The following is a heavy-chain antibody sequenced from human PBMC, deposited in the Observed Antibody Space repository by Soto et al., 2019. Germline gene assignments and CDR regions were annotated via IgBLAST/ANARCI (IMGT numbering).Heavy chain of an antibody. Sequence: AGGSLRLSCAASGFTFSSYSMNWVRQAPGKGLEWVSSISSSSSYIYYADSVKGRFTISRDNAKNSLYLQMNSLRAEDTAVYYCARVKDPVVPAATPYYYYYGMDVWGQGTTVTVSS. D-gene: IGHD2-2*01. J-gene: IGHJ6*02. CDR2: ISSSSSYI. V-gene: IGHV3-21*01. CDR1: GFTFSSYS. CDR3: ARVKDPVVPAATPYYYYYGMDV.